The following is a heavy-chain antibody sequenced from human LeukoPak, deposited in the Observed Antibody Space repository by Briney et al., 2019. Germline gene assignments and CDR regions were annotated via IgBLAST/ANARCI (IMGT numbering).Heavy chain of an antibody. Sequence: GGSLRLSCAASGFNFNNYWMHWVRQAPGEGLVWVSRINRDGSYTGYADSVKGRFTISRDNAKNTLYLQINSLRADDTAVYYCAREKDVDYAGWSFAFWGQRTLVTVSS. CDR3: AREKDVDYAGWSFAF. CDR2: INRDGSYT. D-gene: IGHD4-17*01. V-gene: IGHV3-74*01. CDR1: GFNFNNYW. J-gene: IGHJ4*02.